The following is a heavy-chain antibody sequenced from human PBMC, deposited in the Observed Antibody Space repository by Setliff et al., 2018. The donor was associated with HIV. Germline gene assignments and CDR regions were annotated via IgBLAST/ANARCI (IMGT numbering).Heavy chain of an antibody. Sequence: TLSLTCTVSGGSISSSSYYWGWIRQPPGKGLEWIGSIYYSGSTYYNPSLKSRVTISVDTSKNQFSLKLSSVTAADTAVYYCASYRKAERWLQLGGNFDYCGQGTLVTVSS. D-gene: IGHD5-12*01. V-gene: IGHV4-39*01. CDR1: GGSISSSSYY. CDR3: ASYRKAERWLQLGGNFDY. CDR2: IYYSGST. J-gene: IGHJ4*02.